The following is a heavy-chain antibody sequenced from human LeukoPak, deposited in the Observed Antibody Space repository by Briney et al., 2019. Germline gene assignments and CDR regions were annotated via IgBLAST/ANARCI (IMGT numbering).Heavy chain of an antibody. V-gene: IGHV1-46*01. J-gene: IGHJ4*02. D-gene: IGHD4/OR15-4a*01. CDR1: GHTFTSYY. Sequence: ASVKVSCKASGHTFTSYYMHWVRQAPGQGLDWMGIINPITGNTNYAQKFQGRVSMTRDTSTRTVYMELSSLRSEDTAVYYCARGGVEYDYGDAFDFWGQGTLVTVSS. CDR2: INPITGNT. CDR3: ARGGVEYDYGDAFDF.